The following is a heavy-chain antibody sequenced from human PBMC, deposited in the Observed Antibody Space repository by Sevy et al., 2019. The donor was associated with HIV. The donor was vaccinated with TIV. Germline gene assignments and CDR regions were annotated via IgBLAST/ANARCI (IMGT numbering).Heavy chain of an antibody. Sequence: GGSLRLSCAASGFTFSNAWMSWVRQAPGKGLEWVGRIKSKTDGGTTDYAAPVKGRFTISRCDSKNTLYLQMNSLKTEDAAVYYCTTDLRNYYDSSGYYPVFDYWGQGTLVTVSS. J-gene: IGHJ4*02. V-gene: IGHV3-15*01. CDR1: GFTFSNAW. CDR2: IKSKTDGGTT. D-gene: IGHD3-22*01. CDR3: TTDLRNYYDSSGYYPVFDY.